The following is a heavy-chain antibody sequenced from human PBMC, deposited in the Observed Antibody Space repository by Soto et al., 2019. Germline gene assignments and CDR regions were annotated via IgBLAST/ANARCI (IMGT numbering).Heavy chain of an antibody. J-gene: IGHJ4*02. D-gene: IGHD3-22*01. CDR2: IYYSGST. V-gene: IGHV4-59*01. CDR1: GGSISSYY. Sequence: SETLSLTCTVSGGSISSYYWSWIRQPPGKGLEWIGYIYYSGSTNYNPSLKSRVTISVDTSKNQFSLKLSSVTAADTAVYYCARAGDYYYDSSGYQTVDYWGQGTLVTAPQ. CDR3: ARAGDYYYDSSGYQTVDY.